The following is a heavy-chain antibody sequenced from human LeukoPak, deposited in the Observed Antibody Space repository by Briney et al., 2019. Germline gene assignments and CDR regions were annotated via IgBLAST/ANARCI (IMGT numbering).Heavy chain of an antibody. CDR3: ACGNLVYYYGMDV. CDR1: RFTLSTYS. D-gene: IGHD3-9*01. Sequence: GGSLRLSCAASRFTLSTYSINWVRQAPGKGLEWVSSISSSSSYIYYADSVKGRFTISRDNAKNSLYLQMNSLRAEDTAVYYCACGNLVYYYGMDVWGQGTTVTVSS. J-gene: IGHJ6*02. V-gene: IGHV3-21*01. CDR2: ISSSSSYI.